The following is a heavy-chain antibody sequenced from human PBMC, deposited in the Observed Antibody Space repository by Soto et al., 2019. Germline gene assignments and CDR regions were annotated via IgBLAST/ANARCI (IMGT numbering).Heavy chain of an antibody. CDR3: ASPSVAGSGWEDY. V-gene: IGHV4-30-4*01. Sequence: SETLSLTCTVSGGSISSGDYYWSWIRQPPGKGLEWIGYIYYSGSTYYNPSLKSRVTISVDTSKNQFSLKLSSVTAADTAVYYCASPSVAGSGWEDYWGQGTLVTVSS. CDR1: GGSISSGDYY. J-gene: IGHJ4*02. CDR2: IYYSGST. D-gene: IGHD3-10*01.